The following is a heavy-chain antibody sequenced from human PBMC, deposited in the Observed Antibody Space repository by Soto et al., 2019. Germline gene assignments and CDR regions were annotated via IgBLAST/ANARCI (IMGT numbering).Heavy chain of an antibody. Sequence: QLHLVQSGAVVKKPGASVTVSCSASGYPVTAYYMHWVRQAPGRGLEWMRGINPATGAAKYTQTCQGRVTITRDKSTSTVLMELRGLKSEDSDGFCAARGGGVGVAGSADCDMLGEGTVVTVSS. CDR2: INPATGAA. CDR3: ARGGGVGVAGSADCDM. D-gene: IGHD3-3*01. CDR1: GYPVTAYY. J-gene: IGHJ3*02. V-gene: IGHV1-2*02.